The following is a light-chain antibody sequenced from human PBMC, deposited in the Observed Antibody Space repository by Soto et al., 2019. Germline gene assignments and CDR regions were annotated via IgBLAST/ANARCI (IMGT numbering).Light chain of an antibody. CDR2: GNS. CDR1: SSNIGAGYD. J-gene: IGLJ2*01. Sequence: QSVLTQPPSVSGAPGQRVTISCTGSSSNIGAGYDVHWYQQLPGTAPKLLIYGNSNRPSGVPDRFSGSKSGTSASLAITGLXAXXXXDYYCQSYDSSLSGSVVFGGGTKLTV. V-gene: IGLV1-40*01. CDR3: QSYDSSLSGSVV.